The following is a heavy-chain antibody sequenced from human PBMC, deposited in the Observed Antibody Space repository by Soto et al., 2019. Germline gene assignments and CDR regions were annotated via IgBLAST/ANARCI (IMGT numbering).Heavy chain of an antibody. V-gene: IGHV4-59*01. CDR1: GGSISSYY. CDR3: ARGKTYYYDSSCYPYFDY. D-gene: IGHD3-22*01. J-gene: IGHJ4*02. Sequence: MSLTCTVSGGSISSYYWSWIRQPPGKGLEWIGYIYYSGSTNYNPSLKSRVTISVDTSKNQFSLKLSSVTAADTAVYYCARGKTYYYDSSCYPYFDYWGQGTLVTVSS. CDR2: IYYSGST.